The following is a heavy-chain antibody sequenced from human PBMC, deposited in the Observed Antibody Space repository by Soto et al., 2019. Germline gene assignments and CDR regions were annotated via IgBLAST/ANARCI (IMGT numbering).Heavy chain of an antibody. CDR3: ARGVCASCFGNRLEY. CDR2: ISGSSDEI. V-gene: IGHV3-48*04. CDR1: GFTFSSYG. Sequence: EVQLVDSGGGLVQPGGSLRLSCAASGFTFSSYGMNWVRQAPGKGLEWVSYISGSSDEIHYADSVKGRFTISRDNAKNSLYLQMNSLRAEDTAVYYCARGVCASCFGNRLEYWGQGTLVPVSS. J-gene: IGHJ4*02. D-gene: IGHD2-2*01.